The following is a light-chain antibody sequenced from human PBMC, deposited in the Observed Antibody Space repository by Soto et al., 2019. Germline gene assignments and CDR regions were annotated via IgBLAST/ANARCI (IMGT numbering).Light chain of an antibody. V-gene: IGKV1-5*01. J-gene: IGKJ1*01. CDR2: DAS. CDR3: QPYNSYKWT. Sequence: DIQMTQSPSTLSASVGDRVTITCRASQSISSWLAWYQQKPGKAPKLLIYDASSLESGVPSRFSGTGSGTEFTLTISSLQPEDFATYYCQPYNSYKWTFAQGTKVDIK. CDR1: QSISSW.